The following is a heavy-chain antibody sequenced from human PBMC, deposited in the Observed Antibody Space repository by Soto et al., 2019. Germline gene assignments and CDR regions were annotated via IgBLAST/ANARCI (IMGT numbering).Heavy chain of an antibody. J-gene: IGHJ6*03. CDR3: ARTRITMVRGVIIRPYYYYYMDV. CDR1: GYTFTSYD. D-gene: IGHD3-10*01. Sequence: ASVKVSCKASGYTFTSYDINWVLQATGQGLEWMGWMNPNSGNTGYAQKFQGRVTMTRNTSISTAYMELSSLRSEDTAVYYCARTRITMVRGVIIRPYYYYYMDVWGKGTTVTVSS. CDR2: MNPNSGNT. V-gene: IGHV1-8*02.